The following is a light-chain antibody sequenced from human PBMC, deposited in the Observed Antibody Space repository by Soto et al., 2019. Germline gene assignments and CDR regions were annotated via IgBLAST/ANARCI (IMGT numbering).Light chain of an antibody. CDR1: SSNIGSNY. V-gene: IGLV1-47*01. CDR2: RNN. J-gene: IGLJ3*02. CDR3: AAWDDSLSGPV. Sequence: QSLLTQPPSASGTPGQRVTISYSGSSSNIGSNYVYWYQQLPGTAPKLLIYRNNQRPSGVPDRFSGSKSGTSASLAISGLRSEDEADYYCAAWDDSLSGPVFGGGTKLTVL.